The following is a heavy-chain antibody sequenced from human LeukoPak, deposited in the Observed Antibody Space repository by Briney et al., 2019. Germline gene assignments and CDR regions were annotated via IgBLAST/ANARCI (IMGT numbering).Heavy chain of an antibody. D-gene: IGHD3-3*01. J-gene: IGHJ1*01. CDR2: IIPIFGTA. Sequence: ASVKVSCKASGGTFSSYAISWVRQAPGQGLEWMGGIIPIFGTANYAQKFQGRVTITTDESTSTAYMELSSLRSEDTAVYYCARSSFLWSGPPSPAEYFQHWGQGTLVTVSS. CDR1: GGTFSSYA. CDR3: ARSSFLWSGPPSPAEYFQH. V-gene: IGHV1-69*05.